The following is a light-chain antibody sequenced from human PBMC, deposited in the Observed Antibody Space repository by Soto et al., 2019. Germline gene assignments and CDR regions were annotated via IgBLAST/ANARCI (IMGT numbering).Light chain of an antibody. V-gene: IGLV1-47*01. Sequence: QLVLTQPPSASGTPGQRVTISCSGSSSNIGSNYVYWYQQLPGTAPKLLIYRNNQRPSGVPDRFSGSKSGTSASLAISGLRSEDEADYYCAAWDDSRLWVFGGGTKLTVL. CDR1: SSNIGSNY. J-gene: IGLJ3*02. CDR3: AAWDDSRLWV. CDR2: RNN.